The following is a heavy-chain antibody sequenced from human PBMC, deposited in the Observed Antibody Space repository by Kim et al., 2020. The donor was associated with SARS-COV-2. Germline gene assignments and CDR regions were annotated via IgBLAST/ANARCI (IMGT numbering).Heavy chain of an antibody. CDR3: AKDRWAQTVVVKGGFDY. V-gene: IGHV3-23*01. J-gene: IGHJ4*02. D-gene: IGHD3-22*01. Sequence: TGRFTTPRDNSKNTLYLQMNSLRVEDTAVYYCAKDRWAQTVVVKGGFDYWGQGTLVPVST.